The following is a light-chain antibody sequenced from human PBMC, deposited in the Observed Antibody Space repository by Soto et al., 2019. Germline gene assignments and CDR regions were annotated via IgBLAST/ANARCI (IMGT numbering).Light chain of an antibody. Sequence: DLQMTQSPSSLSASVGDTVTISCRPSQGVGSSVNWYQHKPGEAPKLLIYASSSLQWGVPSRFSGSRSGTYFTLTISGLQPQDFATYFCQQCFTSPYTFGQGTKLDI. V-gene: IGKV1-39*01. CDR3: QQCFTSPYT. J-gene: IGKJ2*01. CDR2: ASS. CDR1: QGVGSS.